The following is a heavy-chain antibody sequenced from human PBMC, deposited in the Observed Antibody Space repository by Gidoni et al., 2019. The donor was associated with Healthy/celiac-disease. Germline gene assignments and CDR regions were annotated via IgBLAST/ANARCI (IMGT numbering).Heavy chain of an antibody. V-gene: IGHV3-23*01. CDR1: GFTFGSYA. CDR3: ALKRGVGATFDY. J-gene: IGHJ4*02. Sequence: EVQLLESGGGLVQPGGSLRLSCAPSGFTFGSYAMSWVRQAPGKGLEWVSAISGSGGSTYYADSVKGRFTFSRDNSKNPLYLQMNSPRAEYTAVYYCALKRGVGATFDYWGQGTLVTVSS. D-gene: IGHD1-26*01. CDR2: ISGSGGST.